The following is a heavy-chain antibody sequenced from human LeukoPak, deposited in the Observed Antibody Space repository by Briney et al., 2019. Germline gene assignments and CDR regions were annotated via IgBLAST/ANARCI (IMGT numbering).Heavy chain of an antibody. Sequence: GGSLRLSCAASGVTVGTNSMSWARQSPGKGLEWVSVIYSGGSTYNADSVKGRFTISRDNAKNSLYLQMNSLRAEDTAVYYCARDRYSSGWFDYWGQGTLVTVSS. CDR3: ARDRYSSGWFDY. D-gene: IGHD6-19*01. CDR2: IYSGGST. CDR1: GVTVGTNS. J-gene: IGHJ4*02. V-gene: IGHV3-66*01.